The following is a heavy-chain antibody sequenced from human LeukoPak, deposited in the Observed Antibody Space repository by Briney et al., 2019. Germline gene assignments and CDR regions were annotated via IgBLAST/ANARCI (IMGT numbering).Heavy chain of an antibody. CDR2: IYYSGST. V-gene: IGHV4-31*03. CDR1: SGSISSGGYY. Sequence: SETLSLTCTVSSGSISSGGYYWSWIRQHPGKGLEWIGYIYYSGSTYYNPSLKSRVTISVDTSKNQFSLKLSSVTAADTAVYYCARGTNIAGDAFDIWGQGTMVTVSS. D-gene: IGHD1/OR15-1a*01. CDR3: ARGTNIAGDAFDI. J-gene: IGHJ3*02.